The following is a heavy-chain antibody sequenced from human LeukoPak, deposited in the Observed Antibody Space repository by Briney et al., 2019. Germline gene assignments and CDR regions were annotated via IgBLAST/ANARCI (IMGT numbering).Heavy chain of an antibody. CDR2: ISGSGGST. Sequence: GGSLRLSCAASGFTFSSYGMSWVRQAPGKGLEWVSAISGSGGSTYYADSVKGRFTISRDNSKNTLYLQMNSLRAEDTAVYYCATSPAGYGDYVGPFDYWGQGTLVTVSS. J-gene: IGHJ4*02. CDR3: ATSPAGYGDYVGPFDY. D-gene: IGHD4-17*01. V-gene: IGHV3-23*01. CDR1: GFTFSSYG.